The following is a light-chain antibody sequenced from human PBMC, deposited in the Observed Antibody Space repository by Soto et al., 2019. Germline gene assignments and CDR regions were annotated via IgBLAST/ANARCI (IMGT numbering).Light chain of an antibody. CDR3: QQYGSSQGT. Sequence: EIVLTQSPGTLSLSPGGRANLSCRASQSVTSSYLAWYQQKPGQAPRLLIYDASTRATGIPDRFSGSGSGTDFTLTISRLEPEDFAVYYCQQYGSSQGTVGPGTKVDIK. CDR1: QSVTSSY. J-gene: IGKJ1*01. V-gene: IGKV3-20*01. CDR2: DAS.